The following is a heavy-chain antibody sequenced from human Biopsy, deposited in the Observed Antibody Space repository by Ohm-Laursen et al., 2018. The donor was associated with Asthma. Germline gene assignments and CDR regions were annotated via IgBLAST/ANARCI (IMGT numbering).Heavy chain of an antibody. V-gene: IGHV3-30*18. J-gene: IGHJ4*02. CDR1: GFTFSSYG. CDR3: AKDRVRINSAYYFDY. Sequence: SLRLACAASGFTFSSYGMHWVRQAPGKGLEWVAVILSDGRDKYYADSVKGRFTISRDNSKNTLYLHMHSLRAEDTAVYFCAKDRVRINSAYYFDYWGQGTLVTVSS. CDR2: ILSDGRDK. D-gene: IGHD3-10*01.